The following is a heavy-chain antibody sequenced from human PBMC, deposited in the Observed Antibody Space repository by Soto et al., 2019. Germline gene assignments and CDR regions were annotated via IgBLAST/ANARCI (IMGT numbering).Heavy chain of an antibody. Sequence: QVQLVQSGAEVKKPDSSVKISCKASGGTFRTNAFSWVRQAPGQGLERMGGIIPIFPTPDYPQKFQGRVTITADESTTTTYMELSSLRSEDTATYYCAKDKDRQQLGGNYYYIMDVWGQGTTVTVSS. V-gene: IGHV1-69*12. CDR1: GGTFRTNA. CDR2: IIPIFPTP. D-gene: IGHD3-10*01. J-gene: IGHJ6*02. CDR3: AKDKDRQQLGGNYYYIMDV.